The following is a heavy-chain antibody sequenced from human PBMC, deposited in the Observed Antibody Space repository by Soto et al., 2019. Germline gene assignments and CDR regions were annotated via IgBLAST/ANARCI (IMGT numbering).Heavy chain of an antibody. V-gene: IGHV1-18*01. CDR2: ISAYNGNT. Sequence: ASVKVSCKASGYTFTSYGISWVRQAPGQGLEWMGWISAYNGNTNYAQKLQGRVTMTTDTSTSTAYMELRSLRSDDTAVYYCARSIHSLIIVVVPAAYAQYYFDYWGQGTLVTVSS. D-gene: IGHD2-2*01. CDR1: GYTFTSYG. CDR3: ARSIHSLIIVVVPAAYAQYYFDY. J-gene: IGHJ4*02.